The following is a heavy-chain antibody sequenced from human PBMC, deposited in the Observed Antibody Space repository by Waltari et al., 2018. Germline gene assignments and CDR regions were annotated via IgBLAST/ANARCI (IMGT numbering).Heavy chain of an antibody. V-gene: IGHV3-74*01. CDR1: GFHCGNYW. Sequence: EVQLVESGGGLVQPGGSLRLSCAASGFHCGNYWLPWVRQGPGEGLVWVSHINDDGRTTTYADSVKGRFSISRDNAKNTLYLQMNSLRAEDTGRYYCVRDRDYGVDVWGQGTTVTVSS. J-gene: IGHJ6*02. CDR2: INDDGRTT. CDR3: VRDRDYGVDV. D-gene: IGHD3-10*01.